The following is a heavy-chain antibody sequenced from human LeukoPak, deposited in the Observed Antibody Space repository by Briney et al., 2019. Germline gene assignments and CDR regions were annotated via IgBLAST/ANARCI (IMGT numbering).Heavy chain of an antibody. CDR3: ASSYSSSWYRGYYYYYMDV. CDR2: ISSTSSYI. CDR1: GFIFNSHS. Sequence: GGSLRLSCAASGFIFNSHSMNWVRQAPGKGLEWVSSISSTSSYIYYADSVKSRFTISRDNAKNSLYLQMNSLRAEDTAVYYCASSYSSSWYRGYYYYYMDVWGKGTTVTVSS. J-gene: IGHJ6*03. D-gene: IGHD6-13*01. V-gene: IGHV3-21*04.